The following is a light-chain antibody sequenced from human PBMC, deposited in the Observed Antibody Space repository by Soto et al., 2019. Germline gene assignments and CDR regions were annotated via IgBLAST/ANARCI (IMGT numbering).Light chain of an antibody. Sequence: QSVLTQPPSASGTPGQRVTIFCSGSNSNIGSNTAIWYQQVPGTAPKLLMYSNNQRPWGVPDRFSGSKSGTSASLAIRGLQSEDEADYYCAAWDDSLSGVVFGGGTKLTVL. CDR1: NSNIGSNT. J-gene: IGLJ2*01. CDR3: AAWDDSLSGVV. CDR2: SNN. V-gene: IGLV1-44*01.